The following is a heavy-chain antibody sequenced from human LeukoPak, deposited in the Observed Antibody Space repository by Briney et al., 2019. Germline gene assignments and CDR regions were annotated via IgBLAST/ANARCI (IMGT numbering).Heavy chain of an antibody. CDR1: GGSISSSSYY. CDR2: IYYSGST. J-gene: IGHJ3*02. CDR3: ARGYRSGWIDPFDI. Sequence: PSETLSLTCTVSGGSISSSSYYWGWIRQPPGKGLEWIGSIYYSGSTYYNPSLKSRVTISVDTSKNQFSLKLSSVTAADTAVYYCARGYRSGWIDPFDIWGQGTMVTVSS. V-gene: IGHV4-39*07. D-gene: IGHD6-19*01.